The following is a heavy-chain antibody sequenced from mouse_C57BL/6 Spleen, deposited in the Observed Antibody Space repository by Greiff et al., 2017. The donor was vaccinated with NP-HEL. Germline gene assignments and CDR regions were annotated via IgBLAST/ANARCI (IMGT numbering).Heavy chain of an antibody. J-gene: IGHJ2*01. D-gene: IGHD1-1*01. CDR2: NIDGGSYT. Sequence: EVQLVESGGGLVKPGGSLKLSCAASGFTFSSYALSWGRQTPEKRLEGVATNIDGGSYTYYPDNVKGRFSISRDNAKNNLYLQLSHLNTEDTAMYYCARDDTTVDENYFDYWGQGTTLTVSS. CDR1: GFTFSSYA. V-gene: IGHV5-4*01. CDR3: ARDDTTVDENYFDY.